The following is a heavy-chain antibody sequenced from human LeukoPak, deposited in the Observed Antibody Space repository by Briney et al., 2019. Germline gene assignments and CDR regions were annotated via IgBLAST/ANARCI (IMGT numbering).Heavy chain of an antibody. CDR2: TYWNDE. J-gene: IGHJ1*01. V-gene: IGHV2-5*01. CDR1: GFSLTTNGVG. D-gene: IGHD3-22*01. CDR3: AHRQDYSDSTGYHYGGEYFQH. Sequence: SGPTLVKPTQTLTLTCTFSGFSLTTNGVGVGWIRQPPGKALEWLALTYWNDERYSPSLKNRLTVTKDTSKNQVVLTMTNMDPVDTATYYCAHRQDYSDSTGYHYGGEYFQHWGQGTLVTVSS.